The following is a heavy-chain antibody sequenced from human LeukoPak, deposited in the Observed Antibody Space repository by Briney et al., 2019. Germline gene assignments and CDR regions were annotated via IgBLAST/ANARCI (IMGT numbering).Heavy chain of an antibody. CDR2: IIPILGIA. CDR1: GGTFSSYA. CDR3: ARKFFRSYDSSGYYGYFDY. D-gene: IGHD3-22*01. Sequence: SVKVSCKASGGTFSSYAISWVRQAPGQGLEWMGRIIPILGIANYAQKFQGRVTITADKSTSTAYMELSSLRSEDTAVYYCARKFFRSYDSSGYYGYFDYWGQGTLVTVSS. V-gene: IGHV1-69*04. J-gene: IGHJ4*02.